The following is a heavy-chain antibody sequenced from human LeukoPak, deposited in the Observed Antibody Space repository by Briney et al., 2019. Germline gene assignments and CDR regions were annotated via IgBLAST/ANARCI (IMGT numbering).Heavy chain of an antibody. V-gene: IGHV4-39*01. CDR1: GGSISSSSYY. D-gene: IGHD1-26*01. Sequence: SETLSLTCTVSGGSISSSSYYWGWIRQPPGKGLEWIGSIYYSGSTYYNPSLKSRVTISVDTSKNQFSLKLSSVTAADTAVYYCAIPLAHSGSYDFFYWGQGTLVTVSS. CDR2: IYYSGST. CDR3: AIPLAHSGSYDFFY. J-gene: IGHJ4*02.